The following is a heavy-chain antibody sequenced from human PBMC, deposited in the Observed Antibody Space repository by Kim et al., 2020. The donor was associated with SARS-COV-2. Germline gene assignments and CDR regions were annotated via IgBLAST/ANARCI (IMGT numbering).Heavy chain of an antibody. CDR3: STDRAVTAFEI. D-gene: IGHD3-10*01. Sequence: TTDYAAPVKGRFTISRDDSKNSLYLQMNSLKTEDTAVYYCSTDRAVTAFEIWGQGTMVTVSS. CDR2: TT. V-gene: IGHV3-15*01. J-gene: IGHJ3*02.